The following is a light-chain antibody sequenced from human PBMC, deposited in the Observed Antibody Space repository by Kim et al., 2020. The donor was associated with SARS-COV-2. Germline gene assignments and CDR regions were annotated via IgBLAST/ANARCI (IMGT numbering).Light chain of an antibody. J-gene: IGLJ2*01. CDR1: GSDVGTYNL. V-gene: IGLV2-23*02. CDR2: EVS. Sequence: LTQPASVSGSPGQSITISCTGTGSDVGTYNLVSWYQQHPGEAPKLIIYEVSKRPSGVSDRFSGSKSGNMASLTISGLQADDEADYYCCSYARSRVFGGGTQLTVL. CDR3: CSYARSRV.